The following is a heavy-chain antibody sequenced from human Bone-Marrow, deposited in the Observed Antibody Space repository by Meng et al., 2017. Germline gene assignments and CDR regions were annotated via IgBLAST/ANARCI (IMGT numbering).Heavy chain of an antibody. CDR2: INTYRGTA. CDR1: GFSLITYD. J-gene: IGHJ4*02. CDR3: ARGSPDTAMALDF. Sequence: ASVKVSCKTSGFSLITYDISWVRQASGQGLEWMGWINTYRGTANYAPKVQGRVTMTTDTSTTTAYMELRSLTSDDTAVYYCARGSPDTAMALDFWGQGTLVTVSS. D-gene: IGHD5-18*01. V-gene: IGHV1-18*01.